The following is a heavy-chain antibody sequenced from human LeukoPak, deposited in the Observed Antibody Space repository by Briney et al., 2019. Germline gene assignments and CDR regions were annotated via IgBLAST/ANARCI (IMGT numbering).Heavy chain of an antibody. Sequence: GGSLRLSCAASGFTFSSYEMNWVRQAPGKGLEWVSYISSSGSTIYYADSVKGRFTISRDNAKNSLYLQMNSLRAEDTAVYYCARVPIRGYYMDVWGEGTTVTVSS. CDR2: ISSSGSTI. D-gene: IGHD5-12*01. V-gene: IGHV3-48*03. CDR3: ARVPIRGYYMDV. CDR1: GFTFSSYE. J-gene: IGHJ6*03.